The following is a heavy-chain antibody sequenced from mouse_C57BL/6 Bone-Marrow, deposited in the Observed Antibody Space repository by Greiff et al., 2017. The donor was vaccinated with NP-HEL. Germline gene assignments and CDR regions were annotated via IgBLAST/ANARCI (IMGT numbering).Heavy chain of an antibody. V-gene: IGHV1-76*01. J-gene: IGHJ3*01. CDR3: ARSYGSSYWFAD. CDR1: GYTFTDYY. D-gene: IGHD1-1*01. Sequence: QVQLQQSGAELVRPGASVKLSCKASGYTFTDYYINWVKQRPGQGLEWIARIYPGSGNTYYNEKFKGKATLTAEKSSSTAYMQLSSLTSEDSAVYFCARSYGSSYWFADWGQGTLVTVSA. CDR2: IYPGSGNT.